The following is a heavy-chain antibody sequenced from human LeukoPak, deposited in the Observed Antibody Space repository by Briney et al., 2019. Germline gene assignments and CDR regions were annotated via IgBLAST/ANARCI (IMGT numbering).Heavy chain of an antibody. CDR1: GFTFDDYA. V-gene: IGHV3-9*01. D-gene: IGHD6-13*01. CDR3: AKDAGYSSSWYDGYFQH. J-gene: IGHJ1*01. Sequence: GGSLRLSCAASGFTFDDYAMHWVPQAPGTGLEWVSGISWNSGSIGYADSVKSRFTISRDNAKNSLYLQMNSLRAEDTALYYCAKDAGYSSSWYDGYFQHWGQGTLVTVSS. CDR2: ISWNSGSI.